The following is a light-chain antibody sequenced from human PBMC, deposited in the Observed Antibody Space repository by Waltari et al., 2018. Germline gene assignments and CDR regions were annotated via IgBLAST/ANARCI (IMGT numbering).Light chain of an antibody. CDR2: AAS. V-gene: IGKV1-9*01. CDR3: QQLYTYPYT. CDR1: QGISTY. Sequence: IQLTPSPSSLPASVGPRVTITCRSTQGISTYLAWYHQQPGEAPKLLIYAASTLQSGVPSRFSGSGSGTDFTLTISSLQPEDFATYYCQQLYTYPYTFGQGTKLEIK. J-gene: IGKJ2*01.